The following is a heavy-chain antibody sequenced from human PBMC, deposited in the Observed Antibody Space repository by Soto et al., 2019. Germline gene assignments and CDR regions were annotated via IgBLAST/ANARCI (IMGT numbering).Heavy chain of an antibody. CDR3: AVFVGYSGSYGSDY. CDR2: INHSGIT. D-gene: IGHD1-26*01. CDR1: GGSFSGYY. V-gene: IGHV4-34*01. Sequence: SETLSLTDAVYGGSFSGYYCSWIRQPPGKGLEWIGEINHSGITNYTPSLTSRVTISVDNSKNQFSLKVSSVTASDTAVYYCAVFVGYSGSYGSDYSGQGNLVTVSS. J-gene: IGHJ4*02.